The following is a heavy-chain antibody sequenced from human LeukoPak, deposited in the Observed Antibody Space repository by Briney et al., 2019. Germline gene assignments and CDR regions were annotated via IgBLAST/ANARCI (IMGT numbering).Heavy chain of an antibody. D-gene: IGHD4-17*01. J-gene: IGHJ4*02. V-gene: IGHV1-18*04. CDR3: ARDDLHGDLDFDY. CDR1: GYTLTSCG. CDR2: ISAYNDNT. Sequence: ASVKVSCKASGYTLTSCGISWVRQAPGQGLEWMGWISAYNDNTNYAQKLQGRVTMTTDTFTNTAYMELRSLRTDDTAVYYCARDDLHGDLDFDYWGQGTLVTVSS.